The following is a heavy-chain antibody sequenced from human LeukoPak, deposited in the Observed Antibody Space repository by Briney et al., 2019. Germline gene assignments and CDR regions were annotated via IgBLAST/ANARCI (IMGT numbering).Heavy chain of an antibody. V-gene: IGHV5-51*01. CDR2: IYPGDSDT. CDR1: GYSFTSYW. D-gene: IGHD4-23*01. CDR3: ARLMSYGGNSVGYFDY. J-gene: IGHJ4*02. Sequence: PGESLKISCKGSGYSFTSYWIGWVRQMPGKGLEWMGIIYPGDSDTRYSPSFQGQVTISADKSISTAYLQWSSLKASDTAMYYCARLMSYGGNSVGYFDYWGQGTLVTVSS.